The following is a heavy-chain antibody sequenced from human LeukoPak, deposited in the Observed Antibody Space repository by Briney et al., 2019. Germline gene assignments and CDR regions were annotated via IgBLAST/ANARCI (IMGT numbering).Heavy chain of an antibody. J-gene: IGHJ4*02. V-gene: IGHV3-23*01. CDR2: IRWSSNST. Sequence: PGGSLRLSCAASGFTFRSFAMSWVRQARGKGLEWVSSIRWSSNSTYYADSVKGRFTIYRANSKNTLYLQMNSLRAEDTAVYYCAKDPYYDFWSAPPPDYWGQGTLVTVS. D-gene: IGHD3-3*01. CDR3: AKDPYYDFWSAPPPDY. CDR1: GFTFRSFA.